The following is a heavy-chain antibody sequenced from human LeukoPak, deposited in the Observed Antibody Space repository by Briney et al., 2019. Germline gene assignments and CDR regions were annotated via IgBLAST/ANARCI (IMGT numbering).Heavy chain of an antibody. CDR2: IYPGDSDT. CDR3: VRVYTNNEDV. CDR1: GYRFPNYW. Sequence: GESLKIPCKGSGYRFPNYWIGWVRQMPGKGVEWMGIIYPGDSDTRYSPSCRGQVTISADNSISPVYLQWSTLRPSATAMFSCVRVYTNNEDVWGQGTTVTVSS. V-gene: IGHV5-51*01. J-gene: IGHJ3*01. D-gene: IGHD2-2*02.